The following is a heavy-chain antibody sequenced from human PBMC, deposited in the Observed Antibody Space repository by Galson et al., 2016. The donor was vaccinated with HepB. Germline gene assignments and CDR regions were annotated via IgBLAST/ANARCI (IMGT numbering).Heavy chain of an antibody. Sequence: SETLSLTCAVSGDSISNNYWWSWLRQSPGKGLEWLGEIYQTGTANYNPSFTSRATISVDKSKNQFSLRLASVTAADTAMYYCAGGTLGTTATMAFDYWGQGTLVTVSS. J-gene: IGHJ4*02. D-gene: IGHD1/OR15-1a*01. CDR2: IYQTGTA. CDR3: AGGTLGTTATMAFDY. V-gene: IGHV4-4*02. CDR1: GDSISNNYW.